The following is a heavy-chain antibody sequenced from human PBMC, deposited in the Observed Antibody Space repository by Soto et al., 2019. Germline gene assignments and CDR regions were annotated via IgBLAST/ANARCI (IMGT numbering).Heavy chain of an antibody. CDR2: IYYSGRT. CDR1: GGSISSYY. J-gene: IGHJ6*02. V-gene: IGHV4-59*01. Sequence: QVQLQESGPGLVKPSETLSLTCTVSGGSISSYYWSWLRQPPGKGLEWIGYIYYSGRTNYNPSLMLRVTRSVHTSKHQFSLKLSSVTAADTAVYYCAREGSVFPYYYCGMDVWGQGSTVTVSS. D-gene: IGHD3-10*01. CDR3: AREGSVFPYYYCGMDV.